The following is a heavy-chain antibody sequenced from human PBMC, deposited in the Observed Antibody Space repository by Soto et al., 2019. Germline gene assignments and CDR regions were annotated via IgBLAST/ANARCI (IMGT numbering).Heavy chain of an antibody. V-gene: IGHV3-23*01. CDR2: ISGSGGST. CDR3: AKDRSRGYSYGDTQPLFDY. CDR1: GFTFGSYA. J-gene: IGHJ4*02. D-gene: IGHD5-18*01. Sequence: GGSLRLSCAASGFTFGSYAMSWARQAPGKGLEWVSAISGSGGSTYYADSVKGRFTISRDNSKNTLYLQMNSLRAEDTAVYYCAKDRSRGYSYGDTQPLFDYWGQGTLVTVS.